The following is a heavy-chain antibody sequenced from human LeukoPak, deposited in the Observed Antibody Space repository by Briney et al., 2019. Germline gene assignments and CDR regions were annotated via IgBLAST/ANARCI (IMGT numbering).Heavy chain of an antibody. CDR1: GFTFSSYA. V-gene: IGHV3-23*01. CDR2: ISGSGGST. CDR3: ASEYSSSWYGWFDP. J-gene: IGHJ5*02. D-gene: IGHD6-13*01. Sequence: QPGASLRLSCAASGFTFSSYAMSWVRQAPGKGLEWVSAISGSGGSTYYADSVKGRFTISRDNSKNTLYLQMNSLRAEDTAVYYCASEYSSSWYGWFDPWGQGTLVTVSS.